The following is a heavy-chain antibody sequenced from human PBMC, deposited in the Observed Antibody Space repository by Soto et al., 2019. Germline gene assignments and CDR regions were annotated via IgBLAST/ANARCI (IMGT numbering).Heavy chain of an antibody. Sequence: PGGSLRLSCVASGFSFSTYWMSWVRQVPGTGLEWVANIKADGSETHYVDSVRGRFTISRDNAKTSLYLQVNSLRAEGTAVYYCAKGGHIDFCGQGTLVTVSS. CDR1: GFSFSTYW. CDR3: AKGGHIDF. V-gene: IGHV3-7*03. J-gene: IGHJ4*02. D-gene: IGHD3-16*01. CDR2: IKADGSET.